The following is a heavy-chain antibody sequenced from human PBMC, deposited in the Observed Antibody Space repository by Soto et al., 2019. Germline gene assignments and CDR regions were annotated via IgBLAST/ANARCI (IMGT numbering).Heavy chain of an antibody. CDR1: GVSITSYY. V-gene: IGHV4-59*01. J-gene: IGHJ4*02. D-gene: IGHD1-20*01. CDR3: ASEQYNWNL. Sequence: SGTLSLTCSVSGVSITSYYWTWIRHPPGKGLEWIGYVYHTGNTYYNPSLKSRVTISLDTSKHQVSLRLRFVTAADTAVYYCASEQYNWNLWGQGTMVT. CDR2: VYHTGNT.